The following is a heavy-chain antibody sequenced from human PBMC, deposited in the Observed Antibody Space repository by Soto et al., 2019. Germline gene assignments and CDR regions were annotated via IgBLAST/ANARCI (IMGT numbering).Heavy chain of an antibody. CDR3: ARHNYDSTGTAVDV. D-gene: IGHD3-22*01. CDR1: GGSISSGGYY. J-gene: IGHJ6*02. Sequence: QVQLQESGPGLVKPSQTLSLTCTVSGGSISSGGYYWSWIRQHPGKGLEWIGYIYYSGSTYYNPSPRSRFTISVDTSKTQFPLKLSSVTAADTAVYYCARHNYDSTGTAVDVWGQGTTVTVSS. CDR2: IYYSGST. V-gene: IGHV4-31*03.